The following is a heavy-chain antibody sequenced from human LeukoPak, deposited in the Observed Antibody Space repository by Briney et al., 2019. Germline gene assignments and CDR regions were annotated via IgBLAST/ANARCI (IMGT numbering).Heavy chain of an antibody. CDR2: INHSGST. CDR1: GGSFSGYY. CDR3: ARERDYYDSSGYGCYFDY. D-gene: IGHD3-22*01. J-gene: IGHJ4*02. V-gene: IGHV4-34*01. Sequence: SETLSLTCAVYGGSFSGYYWSWIRQPPGKGLEWIGEINHSGSTNYNPSLKSRVTISVDTSKNQFSLRLSSVTAADTAVYYCARERDYYDSSGYGCYFDYWGQGTLVTVSS.